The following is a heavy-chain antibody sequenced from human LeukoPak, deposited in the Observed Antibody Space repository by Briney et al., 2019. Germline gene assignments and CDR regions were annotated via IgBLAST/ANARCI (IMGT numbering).Heavy chain of an antibody. CDR2: ISSSSSYI. CDR3: ARGGWFGELLRPFDY. D-gene: IGHD3-10*01. CDR1: GFTFSSYS. Sequence: KPGGSLRLSCAASGFTFSSYSMNWVRQAPGKGLEWVSSISSSSSYIYYADSVKGRFTISRENAKNSLYLQMNSLKAGDTAVYYCARGGWFGELLRPFDYWGQGSLVTVSS. V-gene: IGHV3-21*01. J-gene: IGHJ4*02.